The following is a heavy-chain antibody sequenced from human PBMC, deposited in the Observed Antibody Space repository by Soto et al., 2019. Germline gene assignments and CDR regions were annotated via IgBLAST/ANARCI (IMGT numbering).Heavy chain of an antibody. CDR3: AKDGAYCGGDCPPGLDNWFDP. CDR1: GFNFNLFA. CDR2: LSGNGGNI. V-gene: IGHV3-23*01. D-gene: IGHD2-21*02. Sequence: GGSLRLSCAASGFNFNLFAMSWVRQAPGKGLEWVSALSGNGGNIYYADSVKGRFTISRDNSKKTLYLQMNSLRADDTAVYYCAKDGAYCGGDCPPGLDNWFDPWGQGTLVTVSS. J-gene: IGHJ5*02.